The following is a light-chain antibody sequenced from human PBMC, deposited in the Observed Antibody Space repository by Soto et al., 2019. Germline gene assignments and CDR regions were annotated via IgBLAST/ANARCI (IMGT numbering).Light chain of an antibody. CDR2: GAS. J-gene: IGKJ5*01. CDR1: QSVSSTY. Sequence: EIVLTQSPGTLSFSPGERATLSCRASQSVSSTYLAWYQQKPGQAPRLLIYGASSRATGIPDRFSGNGSGTDFTLTISRLEPEDFAVYYCQQYGRSITFGQGTRLEIK. V-gene: IGKV3-20*01. CDR3: QQYGRSIT.